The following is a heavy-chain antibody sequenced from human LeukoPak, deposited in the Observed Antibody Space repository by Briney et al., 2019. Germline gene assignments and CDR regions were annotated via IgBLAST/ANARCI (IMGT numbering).Heavy chain of an antibody. CDR3: ARDPPNA. J-gene: IGHJ5*02. CDR1: GFTFSDYY. V-gene: IGHV3-11*06. CDR2: ISSSTST. D-gene: IGHD2-8*01. Sequence: GGSLRLSCAASGFTFSDYYMSWIRQAPGKGLEWVSYISSSTSTNYADSVKGRFTISRDNAKNSLYLQMNSLRVEDTAVYYCARDPPNAWGQGTLVTVSS.